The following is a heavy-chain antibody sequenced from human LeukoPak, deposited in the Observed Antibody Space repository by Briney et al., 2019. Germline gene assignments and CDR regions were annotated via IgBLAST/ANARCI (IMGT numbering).Heavy chain of an antibody. J-gene: IGHJ4*02. D-gene: IGHD3-10*01. CDR2: INSDGSST. V-gene: IGHV3-74*01. Sequence: GGSLRLSCAASGFTFSSYWMHWVRQAPGKGLVWVSRINSDGSSTSYADSVKGRFTISRDNAKNTLYLQMNSLRAEDTAVYYCAREARGGHFDYWGQGTLVTVSS. CDR1: GFTFSSYW. CDR3: AREARGGHFDY.